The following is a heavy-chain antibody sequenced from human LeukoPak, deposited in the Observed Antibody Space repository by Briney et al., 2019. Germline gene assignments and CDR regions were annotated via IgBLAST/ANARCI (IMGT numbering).Heavy chain of an antibody. CDR3: ARGVGTSWLDP. Sequence: ASVKVSCTAYGYTFSDYYMHWVRQAPGQGLEWMGWINPKSGGANFAEKFQGRVTMTRDTSIRTVYMELSRVTYDDTAVYYCARGVGTSWLDPWGQGTLVTVSS. J-gene: IGHJ5*02. D-gene: IGHD2-2*01. V-gene: IGHV1-2*02. CDR2: INPKSGGA. CDR1: GYTFSDYY.